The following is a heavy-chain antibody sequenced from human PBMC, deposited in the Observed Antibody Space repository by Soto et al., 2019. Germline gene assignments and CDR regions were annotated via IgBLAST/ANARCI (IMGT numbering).Heavy chain of an antibody. J-gene: IGHJ3*02. V-gene: IGHV1-69*06. CDR1: GGTFSSYA. CDR3: ARGGSYPLLGAFDI. Sequence: SVKVSCKASGGTFSSYAISWVRQAPGQGLEWMGGIIPIFGTANYAQKFQGRVTITADKSTSTAYMELSSLRSEDTAVYYCARGGSYPLLGAFDIWGQGTMVTVSS. D-gene: IGHD1-26*01. CDR2: IIPIFGTA.